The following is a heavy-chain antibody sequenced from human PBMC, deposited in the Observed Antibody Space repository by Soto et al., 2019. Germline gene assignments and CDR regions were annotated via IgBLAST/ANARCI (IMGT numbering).Heavy chain of an antibody. CDR1: GFALSSSW. CDR3: ARGPRGWYGFDY. Sequence: EVQLVEXGGGLVXXXXSLRXSCAGXGFALSSSWMHWVRQDPGKGLVWVSRINFDGSTTDYADSVRGRFTISRXNXKNTLYLEMNSLRVDDTAVYHCARGPRGWYGFDYWGXGTLVTVSS. J-gene: IGHJ5*01. V-gene: IGHV3-74*01. CDR2: INFDGSTT. D-gene: IGHD6-19*01.